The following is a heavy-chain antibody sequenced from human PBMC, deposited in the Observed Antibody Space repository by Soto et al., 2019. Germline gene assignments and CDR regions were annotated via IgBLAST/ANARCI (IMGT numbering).Heavy chain of an antibody. CDR3: ARGVIAAAGTGDLNWFDP. CDR1: GYRFTIYD. CDR2: MNPNSGNT. V-gene: IGHV1-8*01. J-gene: IGHJ5*02. Sequence: APVKVSCNASGYRFTIYDINLVRQATGQGLEWMGWMNPNSGNTGYAQKFQGRVTMTRNTSISTAYMELSSLRSEDTAVYYCARGVIAAAGTGDLNWFDPWGQGTLVTAPQ. D-gene: IGHD6-13*01.